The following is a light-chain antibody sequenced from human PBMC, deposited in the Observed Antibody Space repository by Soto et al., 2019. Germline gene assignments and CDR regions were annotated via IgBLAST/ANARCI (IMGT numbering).Light chain of an antibody. Sequence: EIVLTQSPGTLSLSPGESATLSCRASQTVGSDYLAWYQQRPGQAPRLLIYGTSSRATGIPDRFSGSGSGTDFTLTISRLEPEDFAVYYCQQYRTSSQTFGQVTKVEIK. V-gene: IGKV3-20*01. CDR2: GTS. CDR1: QTVGSDY. CDR3: QQYRTSSQT. J-gene: IGKJ1*01.